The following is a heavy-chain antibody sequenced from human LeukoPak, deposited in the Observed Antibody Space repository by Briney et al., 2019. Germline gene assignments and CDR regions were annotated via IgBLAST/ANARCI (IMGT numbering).Heavy chain of an antibody. V-gene: IGHV4-4*07. Sequence: PSETLSLTCTVSGGSISSYYWSWIRQPAGKGLEWIGRIYTSGSTNYNPSLKSRVTMSVDTSKNQFSLKLSSVTAADTAVYYCARDHYDSSGYSFYGMDIWGQGTTVTVSS. J-gene: IGHJ6*02. CDR2: IYTSGST. D-gene: IGHD3-22*01. CDR1: GGSISSYY. CDR3: ARDHYDSSGYSFYGMDI.